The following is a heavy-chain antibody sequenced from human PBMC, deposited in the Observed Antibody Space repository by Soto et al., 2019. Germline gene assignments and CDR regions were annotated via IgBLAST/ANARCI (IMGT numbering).Heavy chain of an antibody. CDR1: GDSISSYY. D-gene: IGHD5-18*01. Sequence: ETLSLTCTLSGDSISSYYSSSIRQPPGKGLEWIGYIYYSGSTNYNPSLKSRVTISVDTSKNQFSLKLSSVTAADTAVYYCARLVWSYGTWFDPWGQGTLVTVSS. CDR2: IYYSGST. V-gene: IGHV4-59*08. J-gene: IGHJ5*02. CDR3: ARLVWSYGTWFDP.